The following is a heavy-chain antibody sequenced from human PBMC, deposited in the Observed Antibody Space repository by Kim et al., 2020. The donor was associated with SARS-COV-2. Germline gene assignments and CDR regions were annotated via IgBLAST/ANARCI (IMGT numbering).Heavy chain of an antibody. J-gene: IGHJ6*02. V-gene: IGHV1-24*01. Sequence: ASVKVSCKVSGYTLTELSMHWVRQAPGKGLEWMGGFDPEDGETIYAQKFQGRVTMTEDTSTDTAYMELSSLRSEDTAVYYCATGGYSYGFRYYYYGMDVWGQGTTVTVSS. CDR1: GYTLTELS. CDR3: ATGGYSYGFRYYYYGMDV. CDR2: FDPEDGET. D-gene: IGHD5-18*01.